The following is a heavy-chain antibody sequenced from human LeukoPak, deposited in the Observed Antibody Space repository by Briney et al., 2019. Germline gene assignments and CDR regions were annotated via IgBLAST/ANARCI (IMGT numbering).Heavy chain of an antibody. V-gene: IGHV3-23*01. CDR3: ATRGIVVVPSAKRRAEYFQH. CDR2: ISGSGRST. Sequence: GGSLSLSCAPSGFTFSSYAMRSARHPPGGGLEWVSAISGSGRSTYYAHCEEGRFTISRDNSKNTLYLKMSSLRAEDTAVYYCATRGIVVVPSAKRRAEYFQHWGQGTLVTVSS. D-gene: IGHD2-2*01. J-gene: IGHJ1*01. CDR1: GFTFSSYA.